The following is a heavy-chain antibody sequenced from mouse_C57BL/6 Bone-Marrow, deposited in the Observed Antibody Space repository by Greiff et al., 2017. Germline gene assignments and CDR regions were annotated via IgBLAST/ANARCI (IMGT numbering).Heavy chain of an antibody. D-gene: IGHD3-2*02. J-gene: IGHJ2*01. CDR3: AHSSGYVFDD. CDR1: GYTFTDYY. V-gene: IGHV1-26*01. Sequence: VQLQQSGPELVKPGASVKISCKASGYTFTDYYMNWVKQSHGKSLEWIGDINPNNGGTSYNQKFKGKATLTVDKSSSTAYMELRSLTSEDSAVYYCAHSSGYVFDDWGQGTTLTVSS. CDR2: INPNNGGT.